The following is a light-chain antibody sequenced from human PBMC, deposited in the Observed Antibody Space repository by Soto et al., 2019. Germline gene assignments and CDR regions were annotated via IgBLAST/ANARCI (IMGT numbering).Light chain of an antibody. Sequence: EIVLTQSPGALSLSPGERATLSCRASQSVNRDYLAWYQQKPGQAPRLLIYCASSRATGIPDRFSGSGSGTDLTLTISRLEPEDFAVYYCQQRGTFGQGTKVESK. V-gene: IGKV3-20*01. CDR3: QQRGT. CDR2: CAS. J-gene: IGKJ1*01. CDR1: QSVNRDY.